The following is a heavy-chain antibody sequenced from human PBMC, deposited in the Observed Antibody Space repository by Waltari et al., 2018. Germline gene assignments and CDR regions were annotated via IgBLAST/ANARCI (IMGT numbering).Heavy chain of an antibody. CDR1: GFTVSINY. Sequence: EVQRVESGGALIKPGGSLRPSCAASGFTVSINYMSWVSQAPGKGLEWVSVIYSGGSTYYADSVKGRFTISRDNSKNTLYLQMNSLRAEDTAVYYCARGRSGYDYRDFDYWGQGTLVTVSS. D-gene: IGHD5-12*01. V-gene: IGHV3-53*01. J-gene: IGHJ4*02. CDR2: IYSGGST. CDR3: ARGRSGYDYRDFDY.